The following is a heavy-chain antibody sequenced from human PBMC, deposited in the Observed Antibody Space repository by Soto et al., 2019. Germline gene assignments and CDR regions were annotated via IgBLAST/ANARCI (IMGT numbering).Heavy chain of an antibody. CDR1: GGSISSSSYY. D-gene: IGHD4-17*01. CDR3: AATNPTILEVTTFRDAFDI. CDR2: IYYSGST. V-gene: IGHV4-39*01. Sequence: PSETLSLTCTVSGGSISSSSYYWGWIRQPPGKGLEWIGSIYYSGSTYYNPSLKSRVTISVDTSKNQFSLKLSSVTAADTAVYYCAATNPTILEVTTFRDAFDIWGQGTMVTVSS. J-gene: IGHJ3*02.